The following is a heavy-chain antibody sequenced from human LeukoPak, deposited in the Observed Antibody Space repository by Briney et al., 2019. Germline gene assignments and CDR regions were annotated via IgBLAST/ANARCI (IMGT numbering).Heavy chain of an antibody. D-gene: IGHD3-22*01. Sequence: GASVKVSCKASGYTFTSYAMHWVRQAPGQRLEWMGWINAGNGNTKYSQKFQGRVTITRDTSASTAYMELSSLRAEDTAVYYCARDQRGRTGSIMMAVLITGFDYWGQGTLVTVSS. CDR1: GYTFTSYA. CDR3: ARDQRGRTGSIMMAVLITGFDY. J-gene: IGHJ4*02. V-gene: IGHV1-3*01. CDR2: INAGNGNT.